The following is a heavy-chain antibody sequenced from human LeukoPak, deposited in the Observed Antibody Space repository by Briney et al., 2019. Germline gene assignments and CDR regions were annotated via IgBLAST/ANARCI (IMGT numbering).Heavy chain of an antibody. Sequence: PGGSLRLSCAASGFTFSSYWMSWVRQTPGKGLEWVANIKQDGTKKYYVDSVKGRFTISRDNAKSSLYLQMNSLRDEDTAVYYCASTFAGRREWGQGTLVTVSS. J-gene: IGHJ4*02. CDR3: ASTFAGRRE. D-gene: IGHD3-16*01. CDR2: IKQDGTKK. CDR1: GFTFSSYW. V-gene: IGHV3-7*01.